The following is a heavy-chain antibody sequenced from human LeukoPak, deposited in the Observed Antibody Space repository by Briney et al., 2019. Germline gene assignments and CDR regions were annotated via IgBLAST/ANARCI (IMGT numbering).Heavy chain of an antibody. CDR2: IYPGDSDT. CDR3: ARDRRTYDILTGNSPRGFDY. V-gene: IGHV5-51*01. CDR1: GYSFTSYW. Sequence: GESLKISCKGSGYSFTSYWIGWVRQMPGKGLEWMGIIYPGDSDTRYSPSFQGQVTISADKSISTAYLQWSSLKASDTAMYYCARDRRTYDILTGNSPRGFDYWGQGILVTVSS. D-gene: IGHD3-9*01. J-gene: IGHJ4*02.